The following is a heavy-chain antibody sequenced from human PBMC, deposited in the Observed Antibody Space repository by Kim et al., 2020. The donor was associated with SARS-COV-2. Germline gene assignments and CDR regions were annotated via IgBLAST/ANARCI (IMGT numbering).Heavy chain of an antibody. J-gene: IGHJ4*02. CDR2: ISYDGSNK. D-gene: IGHD3-10*01. Sequence: GGSLRLSCAASGFTFSSYGMHWVRQAPGKGLEWVAVISYDGSNKYYADSVKGRFTISRDNSKNTLYLQMNSLRAEDTAVYYCAREHVLWFGELPYYFDYWGQGTLVTVSS. CDR3: AREHVLWFGELPYYFDY. CDR1: GFTFSSYG. V-gene: IGHV3-33*05.